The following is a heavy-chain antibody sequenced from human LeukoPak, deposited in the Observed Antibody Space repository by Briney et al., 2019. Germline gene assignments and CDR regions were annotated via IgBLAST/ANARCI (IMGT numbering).Heavy chain of an antibody. Sequence: PSETLSLTCTVSGGSISSGTSYWGWIRQPPGKALEWIGSIYYSGSIYYNPSLKSRVTMSVDTSKNYFSLKLNSVTAADTAVYYCARGDSSSRPEHWGQGTLVTVSS. J-gene: IGHJ1*01. CDR2: IYYSGSI. V-gene: IGHV4-39*07. CDR1: GGSISSGTSY. D-gene: IGHD6-13*01. CDR3: ARGDSSSRPEH.